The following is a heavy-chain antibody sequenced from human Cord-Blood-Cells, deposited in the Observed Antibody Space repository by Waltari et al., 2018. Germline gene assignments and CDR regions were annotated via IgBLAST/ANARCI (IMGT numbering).Heavy chain of an antibody. CDR2: IYYSGST. D-gene: IGHD6-13*01. V-gene: IGHV4-39*01. CDR1: GGSISSSSYY. Sequence: QLQLQESGPGLVKPSETLSLTCTVSGGSISSSSYYWGWIRQPPGKGLEWIGSIYYSGSTYYNPSLKSRVTISVDTSKNQFSLKLSAVTAADTAVYYCARHGRRSSSWTDAFDIWGQGTMVTVSS. J-gene: IGHJ3*02. CDR3: ARHGRRSSSWTDAFDI.